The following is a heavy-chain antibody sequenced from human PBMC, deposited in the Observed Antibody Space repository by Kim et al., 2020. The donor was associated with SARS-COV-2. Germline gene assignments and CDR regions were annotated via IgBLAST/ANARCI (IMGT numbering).Heavy chain of an antibody. CDR3: AREGGVVVANIPYTAFDI. Sequence: ASVKVSCKASGYTFTSYYMHWVRQAPGQGLEWMGIINPSGGSTSYAQKFQGRVTMTRDTSTSTVYMELSSLRSEDTAVYYCAREGGVVVANIPYTAFDIWGQGTMVTVSS. CDR1: GYTFTSYY. J-gene: IGHJ3*02. CDR2: INPSGGST. V-gene: IGHV1-46*01. D-gene: IGHD3-22*01.